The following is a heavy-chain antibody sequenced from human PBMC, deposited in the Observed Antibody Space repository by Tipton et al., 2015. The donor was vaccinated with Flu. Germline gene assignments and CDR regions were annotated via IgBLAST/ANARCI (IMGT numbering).Heavy chain of an antibody. D-gene: IGHD3-22*01. CDR1: GDSISSDNF. Sequence: GLVKPSGTLSITCAVSGDSISSDNFWSWVRQPPGKGLEWIGEIYHTGTTNYNPSLKSRVTISVDNSKNQISLKLTSVTASYTAVYYCVRGGDGSGSSNSIIGPFDYWGLGNLVTVSS. CDR3: VRGGDGSGSSNSIIGPFDY. CDR2: IYHTGTT. V-gene: IGHV4-4*02. J-gene: IGHJ4*02.